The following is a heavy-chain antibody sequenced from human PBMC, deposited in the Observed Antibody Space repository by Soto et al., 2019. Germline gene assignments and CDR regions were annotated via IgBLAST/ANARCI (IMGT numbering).Heavy chain of an antibody. CDR2: IYHSGST. D-gene: IGHD4-17*01. CDR3: ARGVTTVTTFDY. V-gene: IGHV4-30-2*01. Sequence: PSETLSLTCAVSGGSISSVGYSCNWIRQPPGKSLEWIGYIYHSGSTYYNPSLNSRVTISVYRSKNQFSLKLSSVTVADTAVYYCARGVTTVTTFDYWGQGTLVTVSS. J-gene: IGHJ4*02. CDR1: GGSISSVGYS.